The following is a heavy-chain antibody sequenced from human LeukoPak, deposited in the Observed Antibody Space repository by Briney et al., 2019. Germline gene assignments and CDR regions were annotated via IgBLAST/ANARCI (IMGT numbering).Heavy chain of an antibody. D-gene: IGHD1-26*01. J-gene: IGHJ6*03. Sequence: GGSLRLSCAASGFTFSSYGMHWVRQAPGKGLEWVALIQYDGSNKYYADSVKGRFTISRDNPKNTLYLQMNSLRAEDTAVYYCAKSPVGATHYYYMDVWGKGTTVTVSS. V-gene: IGHV3-30*02. CDR3: AKSPVGATHYYYMDV. CDR2: IQYDGSNK. CDR1: GFTFSSYG.